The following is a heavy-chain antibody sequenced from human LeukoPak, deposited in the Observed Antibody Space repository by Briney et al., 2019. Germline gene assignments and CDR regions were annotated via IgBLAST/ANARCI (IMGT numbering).Heavy chain of an antibody. Sequence: PSETLSHTRTLSGGSISVYLWSWIPHPPGKRLEWIGWIFGNGSSNYNPSLKSRLTISVYTSKNQFSLTLTSATPADTAVYYCAREKDTGSNHAKIRYDIWGQGTMVTVSS. V-gene: IGHV4-59*01. CDR1: GGSISVYL. CDR3: AREKDTGSNHAKIRYDI. D-gene: IGHD1-26*01. CDR2: IFGNGSS. J-gene: IGHJ3*02.